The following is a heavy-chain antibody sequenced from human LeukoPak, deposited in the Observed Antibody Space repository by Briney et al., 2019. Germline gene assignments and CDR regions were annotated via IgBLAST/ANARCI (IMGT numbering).Heavy chain of an antibody. V-gene: IGHV3-7*05. Sequence: GGSLRLSCAASGFTFSSSWMSWVRQAPGKGLEWVANINEDGGDKNYVDSVRGRFTISRDNAKTSLYLQMNSLRVEDTAVFYCVKGGGVAAAVQYWGQGTLVTVSP. CDR1: GFTFSSSW. J-gene: IGHJ4*02. CDR2: INEDGGDK. D-gene: IGHD6-13*01. CDR3: VKGGGVAAAVQY.